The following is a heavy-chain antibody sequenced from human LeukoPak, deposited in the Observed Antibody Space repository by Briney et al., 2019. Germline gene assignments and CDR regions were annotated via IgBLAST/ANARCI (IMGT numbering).Heavy chain of an antibody. CDR2: IGTNGGST. CDR1: GFTFSSYS. V-gene: IGHV3-64D*09. CDR3: VKASTGPTGGFDY. Sequence: PGGSLRLSCAASGFTFSSYSMNWVRQAPGKGLEYVSVIGTNGGSTYYADSVKGRFTISRDNSKNTLYLQMSSLRAEDTAVYYCVKASTGPTGGFDYWGQGTLVTVSS. D-gene: IGHD1-7*01. J-gene: IGHJ4*02.